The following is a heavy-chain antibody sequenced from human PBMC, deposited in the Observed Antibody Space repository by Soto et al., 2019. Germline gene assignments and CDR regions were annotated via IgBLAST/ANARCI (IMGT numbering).Heavy chain of an antibody. CDR2: INHSGST. J-gene: IGHJ5*02. CDR1: GESFSGYY. CDR3: ARSRPSLWFGELVNWFDP. D-gene: IGHD3-10*01. V-gene: IGHV4-34*01. Sequence: TSETLALTCAVDGESFSGYYWGWIRQPPGKGLEWIGEINHSGSTNYNPSLKSRVTISVDTSKNQFSLKLSCVTAADTAVYYCARSRPSLWFGELVNWFDPWGQGTLVTVSS.